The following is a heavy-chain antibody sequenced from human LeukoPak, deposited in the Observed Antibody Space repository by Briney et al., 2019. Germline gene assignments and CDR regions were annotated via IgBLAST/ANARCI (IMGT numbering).Heavy chain of an antibody. CDR2: ISYDGSNK. J-gene: IGHJ4*02. V-gene: IGHV3-30*04. D-gene: IGHD5-24*01. Sequence: TGGSLRLSCAASGFTFSSYAMHWVRRAPGKGLEWVAVISYDGSNKYYADSVKGRFTISRDNSKNTLYLQMNSLRAEDTAVYYCARGGDGYNFFDYWGQGTLVTVSS. CDR3: ARGGDGYNFFDY. CDR1: GFTFSSYA.